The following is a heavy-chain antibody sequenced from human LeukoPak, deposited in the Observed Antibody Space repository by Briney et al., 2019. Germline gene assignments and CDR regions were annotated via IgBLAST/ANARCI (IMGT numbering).Heavy chain of an antibody. J-gene: IGHJ4*02. V-gene: IGHV1-8*01. CDR3: ARAQDSYGYDPDY. D-gene: IGHD5-18*01. Sequence: ASVKVSCKASGYTFTSYDINWVRQATGQGLEWMGWMNPNSGNTGYAQKFQGRVTMTRNTSISTAYMELSSLRSEDTAVYYCARAQDSYGYDPDYWGQGTLVTVSS. CDR2: MNPNSGNT. CDR1: GYTFTSYD.